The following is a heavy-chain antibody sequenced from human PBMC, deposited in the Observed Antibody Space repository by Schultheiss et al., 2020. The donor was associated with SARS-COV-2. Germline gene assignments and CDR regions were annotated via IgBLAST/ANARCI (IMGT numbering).Heavy chain of an antibody. CDR3: VSGEGYIYHY. Sequence: GGSLRLSCAASGFTFDDYAMHWVRQAPGKGLEWVSGISWNSGSIGYADSVKGRFTISRDNAKNSLYLQMNSLRAEDTAIYYCVSGEGYIYHYWGQGTLVTVSS. D-gene: IGHD3-10*01. V-gene: IGHV3-9*01. CDR2: ISWNSGSI. CDR1: GFTFDDYA. J-gene: IGHJ4*02.